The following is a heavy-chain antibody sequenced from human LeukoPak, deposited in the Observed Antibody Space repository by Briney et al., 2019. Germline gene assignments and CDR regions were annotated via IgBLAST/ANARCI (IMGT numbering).Heavy chain of an antibody. D-gene: IGHD6-19*01. Sequence: PSETLSLTCTVSGGFISSHSWNWIRLPAGKGLEWIGRIYTSGNTNYNPSLNSRVTMSIHTAKNQFSLKLSSVTAADTAVYYCARQGEYSSGWYYFDYWGQGTLVTVSS. J-gene: IGHJ4*02. V-gene: IGHV4-4*07. CDR1: GGFISSHS. CDR3: ARQGEYSSGWYYFDY. CDR2: IYTSGNT.